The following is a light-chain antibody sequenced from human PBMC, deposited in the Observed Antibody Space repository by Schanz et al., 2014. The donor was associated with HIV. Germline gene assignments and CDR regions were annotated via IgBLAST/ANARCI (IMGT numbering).Light chain of an antibody. CDR1: QSISFN. CDR2: GAS. Sequence: VLTQSPATLSVSSGEGATLSCRASQSISFNLAWYQQKPGQAPRLLISGASTRAPSFPARFSGSGSGTEFTLTISSLQSEGFAVYYCQQYNTWPRTFGQGTKVELK. J-gene: IGKJ1*01. CDR3: QQYNTWPRT. V-gene: IGKV3-15*01.